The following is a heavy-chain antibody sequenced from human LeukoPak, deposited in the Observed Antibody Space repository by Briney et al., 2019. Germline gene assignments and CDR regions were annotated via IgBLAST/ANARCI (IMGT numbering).Heavy chain of an antibody. Sequence: ASVKVSCKTFGYAFTSHYIHWVRQAPGQGLEWMGVINPSGGATGYAQRLQGRVSMTRDLSTGTIYMELSSLRSEDTAVYYCARRVEVSSAAGLDYWGQGALVTVSS. CDR2: INPSGGAT. V-gene: IGHV1-46*04. CDR1: GYAFTSHY. D-gene: IGHD6-13*01. CDR3: ARRVEVSSAAGLDY. J-gene: IGHJ4*02.